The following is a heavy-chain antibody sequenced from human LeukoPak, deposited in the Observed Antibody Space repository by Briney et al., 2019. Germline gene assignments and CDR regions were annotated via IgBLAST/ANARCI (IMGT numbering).Heavy chain of an antibody. CDR3: ARVFRGNNNWYRPYDY. Sequence: ASVKVSCKASGYTFISYGISWMRQAPGQGLEWVGWINPNNGDTTYAQRFQGRVTMTSDTSINTVYMELSSLTSDDTAVYYCARVFRGNNNWYRPYDYWGQGTLVTVSS. CDR2: INPNNGDT. V-gene: IGHV1-18*01. D-gene: IGHD1/OR15-1a*01. J-gene: IGHJ4*02. CDR1: GYTFISYG.